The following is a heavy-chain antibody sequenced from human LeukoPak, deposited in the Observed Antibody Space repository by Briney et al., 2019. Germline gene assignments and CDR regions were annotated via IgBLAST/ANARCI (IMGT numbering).Heavy chain of an antibody. D-gene: IGHD3-10*01. J-gene: IGHJ4*02. CDR1: GFTFSSYW. CDR3: ASFRYYYGSGSHY. V-gene: IGHV3-7*01. Sequence: GGSLRLSCAASGFTFSSYWMSWVRQAPGKGLEWVANIKQDGSGKYYVDSVKGRFTISRDNAKNSLYLQMNSLRAEDTAVYYCASFRYYYGSGSHYWGQGTLVTVSS. CDR2: IKQDGSGK.